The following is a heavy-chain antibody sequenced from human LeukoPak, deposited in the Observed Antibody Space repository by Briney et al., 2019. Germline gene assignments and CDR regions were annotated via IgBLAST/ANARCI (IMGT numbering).Heavy chain of an antibody. CDR3: ARGANYYGSGSYFGGLDY. J-gene: IGHJ4*02. CDR2: ISTSSSYI. V-gene: IGHV3-21*01. D-gene: IGHD3-10*01. Sequence: GGSLRLSCAASGFTFSSYSMNWVRQAPGKGLEWVSSISTSSSYISYADSVKGRFTISRDNARNSLYLQMNPLRAEDTAVYSCARGANYYGSGSYFGGLDYWGQGTLVTVSS. CDR1: GFTFSSYS.